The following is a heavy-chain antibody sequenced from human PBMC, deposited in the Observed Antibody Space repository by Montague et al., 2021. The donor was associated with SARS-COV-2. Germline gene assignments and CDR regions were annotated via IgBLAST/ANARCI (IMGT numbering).Heavy chain of an antibody. D-gene: IGHD3-10*01. CDR2: IDCSGNT. J-gene: IGHJ4*02. Sequence: SETLSLTCTVSSGSIISSGYYWGWNRQPPGKELEWIGNIDCSGNTYYNPSLQSRGTISVDTSKNHLSLRLISVTAADTAVYYCARGMNRGVSNLFDYWGQGSPVTVSS. CDR1: SGSIISSGYY. V-gene: IGHV4-39*02. CDR3: ARGMNRGVSNLFDY.